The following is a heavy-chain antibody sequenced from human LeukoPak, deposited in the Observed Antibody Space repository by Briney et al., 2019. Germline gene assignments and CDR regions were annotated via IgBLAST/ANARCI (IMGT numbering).Heavy chain of an antibody. CDR1: GFTFSSYS. D-gene: IGHD3-10*01. Sequence: GGSLRLSCAASGFTFSSYSINWVRQAPGKGLGLVSSISSSISYIYYADSVKDRFTISRDNAKKSLYLQTHSLSAEDTAVYYCASPPYGSGSSFDYWGQGTLVTVSS. CDR3: ASPPYGSGSSFDY. V-gene: IGHV3-21*01. J-gene: IGHJ4*02. CDR2: ISSSISYI.